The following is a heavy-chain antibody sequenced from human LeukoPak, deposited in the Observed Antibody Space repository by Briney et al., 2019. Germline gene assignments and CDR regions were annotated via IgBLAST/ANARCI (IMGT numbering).Heavy chain of an antibody. CDR2: IYYSGST. CDR3: VRGGGMVREDKAFDI. CDR1: GGSISSGGYY. V-gene: IGHV4-31*03. D-gene: IGHD3-10*01. Sequence: PSQTLSLTCTVSGGSISSGGYYWSWIRQHPGKGLEWIGYIYYSGSTYYNPSLKSRVTISVDTSKNQFSLKLSSVTAADAAVYYCVRGGGMVREDKAFDIWGQGTMVTVSS. J-gene: IGHJ3*02.